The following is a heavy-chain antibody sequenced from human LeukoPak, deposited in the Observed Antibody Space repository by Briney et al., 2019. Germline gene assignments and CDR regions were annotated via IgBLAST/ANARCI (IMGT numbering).Heavy chain of an antibody. V-gene: IGHV1-69*13. CDR1: GGTFANYA. CDR2: IIPIFGTG. D-gene: IGHD3-3*01. CDR3: AKAHDDFRQFDF. J-gene: IGHJ4*02. Sequence: SAKVSCKASGGTFANYAISWVRKAPGQGLEWMGGIIPIFGTGHSAQKFQGRLTITADESTRTTYMELSSLRSEHTAVYYCAKAHDDFRQFDFWGQGTLVIVSS.